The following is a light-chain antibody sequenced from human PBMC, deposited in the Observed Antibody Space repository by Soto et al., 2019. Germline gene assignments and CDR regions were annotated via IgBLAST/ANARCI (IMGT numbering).Light chain of an antibody. CDR3: QQYGDSPDTDRWT. V-gene: IGKV3-20*01. J-gene: IGKJ1*01. CDR2: GAS. CDR1: QSVRSSS. Sequence: EIVLTQSPGTLSLSPGERASLSCRASQSVRSSSLAWYQQKPGQPPRLLIYGASSRATGIPDRFSGSGSGPDFTLTISRLEPEDCAVYFCQQYGDSPDTDRWTFGPGTKVEIK.